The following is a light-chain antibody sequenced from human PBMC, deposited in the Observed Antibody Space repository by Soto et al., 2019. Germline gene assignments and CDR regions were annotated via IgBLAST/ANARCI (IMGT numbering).Light chain of an antibody. CDR1: SSNIGAGFD. CDR3: QSYDSSLSGYV. Sequence: QSVLTQPPSVSGAPGQRVTVSCTGSSSNIGAGFDVHWYQQLPGTAPKLIIYGNINRPSEVPDRFSGSKSGTSASLAITGLQAEDEADYYCQSYDSSLSGYVFGTGTKLTVL. V-gene: IGLV1-40*01. J-gene: IGLJ1*01. CDR2: GNI.